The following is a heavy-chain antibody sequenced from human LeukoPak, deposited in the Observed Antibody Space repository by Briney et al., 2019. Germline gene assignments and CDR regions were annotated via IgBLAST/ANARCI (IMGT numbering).Heavy chain of an antibody. J-gene: IGHJ6*02. V-gene: IGHV3-30-3*01. CDR1: GFTFSSYG. CDR2: ISYDGSNT. Sequence: PGGSLRLSCAASGFTFSSYGLHWVRQAPGKGLEWAAVISYDGSNTYYADSVKGRFTISKDNSKNTVYLQMSSLRVDDTAVYYCAKAASSSWPSYYYGMDVWGQGTTVTVSS. D-gene: IGHD6-13*01. CDR3: AKAASSSWPSYYYGMDV.